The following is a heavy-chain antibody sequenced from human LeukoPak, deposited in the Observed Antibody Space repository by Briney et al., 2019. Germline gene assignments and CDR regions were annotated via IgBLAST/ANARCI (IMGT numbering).Heavy chain of an antibody. D-gene: IGHD6-19*01. Sequence: QTLSLTCAISGDTVSSNSAAWNWIRQSPPRGLEWPGRTYYRSKWYNDYAVSVKSRITINPDTSKNQFSLQLNSVTPEDTAVYYCARDKPVAEYAFDIWGQGTMVTVSS. CDR1: GDTVSSNSAA. V-gene: IGHV6-1*01. CDR3: ARDKPVAEYAFDI. J-gene: IGHJ3*02. CDR2: TYYRSKWYN.